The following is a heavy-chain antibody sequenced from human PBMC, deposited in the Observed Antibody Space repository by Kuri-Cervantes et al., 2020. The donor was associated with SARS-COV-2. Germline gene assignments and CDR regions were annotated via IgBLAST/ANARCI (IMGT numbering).Heavy chain of an antibody. CDR3: ARQTPIAAAGRGPNWFDP. Sequence: GESLKISCKGSGYSFTSYWISWVRQMPGKGLEWMGRIDPSDSYTNYSPSFQGHVTISADKSISTAYLQWSSLKASDTAMYHCARQTPIAAAGRGPNWFDPWGQGTLVTVSS. CDR1: GYSFTSYW. D-gene: IGHD6-13*01. J-gene: IGHJ5*02. CDR2: IDPSDSYT. V-gene: IGHV5-10-1*01.